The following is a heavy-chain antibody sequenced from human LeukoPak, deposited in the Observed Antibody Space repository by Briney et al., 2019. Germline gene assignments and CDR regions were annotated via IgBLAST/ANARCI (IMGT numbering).Heavy chain of an antibody. J-gene: IGHJ3*02. D-gene: IGHD5-18*01. Sequence: ASVKVSCKASGYTFTSYGIRWVRQAPGQGLEWMGWISAYNGNTNYAQKLQGRVTMTTDTSTSTAYMELRSLRSDDTAVYYCARERSGGYSYGYYFHAFDIWGQGTMVTVSS. CDR2: ISAYNGNT. V-gene: IGHV1-18*01. CDR1: GYTFTSYG. CDR3: ARERSGGYSYGYYFHAFDI.